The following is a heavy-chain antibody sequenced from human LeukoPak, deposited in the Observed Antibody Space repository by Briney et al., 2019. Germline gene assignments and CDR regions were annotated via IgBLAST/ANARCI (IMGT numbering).Heavy chain of an antibody. CDR2: ISSSGSTI. CDR3: ARQLELLEGEYYFVY. J-gene: IGHJ4*02. V-gene: IGHV3-11*01. Sequence: GGSLRLSCAASGFTFSDYYTSWIRQAPGKGLEWVSYISSSGSTIYYADSVKGRFTISRDNAKNSLYLQMNSLRAEDTAVYYCARQLELLEGEYYFVYWGQGTLVTVSS. D-gene: IGHD1-7*01. CDR1: GFTFSDYY.